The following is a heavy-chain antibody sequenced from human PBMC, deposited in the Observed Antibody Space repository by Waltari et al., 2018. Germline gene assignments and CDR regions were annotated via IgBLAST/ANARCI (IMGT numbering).Heavy chain of an antibody. D-gene: IGHD2-15*01. J-gene: IGHJ3*02. CDR1: GGSFSGYY. CDR2: INHSGST. V-gene: IGHV4-34*01. Sequence: QVQLQQWGAGLLKPSETLSLTCAVYGGSFSGYYWSWIRQPPGKGLEWIGEINHSGSTTYNPSLKSRVTISVDTSKNQFSLKLSSVTAADTAVYYCARCPSVVVAATDAFDIWGQGTMVTVSS. CDR3: ARCPSVVVAATDAFDI.